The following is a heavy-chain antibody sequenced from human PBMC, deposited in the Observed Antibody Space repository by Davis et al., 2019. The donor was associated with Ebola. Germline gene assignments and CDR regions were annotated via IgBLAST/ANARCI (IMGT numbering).Heavy chain of an antibody. CDR2: INHSGST. CDR1: GGSISSYY. D-gene: IGHD2-2*02. V-gene: IGHV4-34*01. J-gene: IGHJ5*02. Sequence: MPSETLSLTCTVSGGSISSYYWSWIRQPPGKGLEWIGEINHSGSTNYNVSLKSRVAISLDTSKNQFSLKLSSVTAADTAVYYCARTSYCSTTSCYNNWFDPWGQGTLVTVSS. CDR3: ARTSYCSTTSCYNNWFDP.